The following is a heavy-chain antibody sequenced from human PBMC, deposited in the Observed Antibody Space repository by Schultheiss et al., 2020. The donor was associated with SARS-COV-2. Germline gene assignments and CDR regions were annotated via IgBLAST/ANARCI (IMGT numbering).Heavy chain of an antibody. CDR2: INHSGST. Sequence: SETLSLTCAVYGGSFSGYYWSWIRQPPGKGLEWIGEINHSGSTNYNPSLKSRVTISVDTSKNQFSLKLSSVTAADTAVYYCARDMRVLLWFGELSGDAFDIWGQGTMVTVSS. V-gene: IGHV4-34*01. J-gene: IGHJ3*02. CDR1: GGSFSGYY. D-gene: IGHD3-10*01. CDR3: ARDMRVLLWFGELSGDAFDI.